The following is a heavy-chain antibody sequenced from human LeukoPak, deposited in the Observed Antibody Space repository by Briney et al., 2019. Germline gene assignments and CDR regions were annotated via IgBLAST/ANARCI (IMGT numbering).Heavy chain of an antibody. CDR1: GGSFSGYY. D-gene: IGHD5-18*01. J-gene: IGHJ4*02. Sequence: AGTLCLTCAVSGGSFSGYYWSWVRQPPGKGLEWIGEINHNGSTKYNPSLKRRVTISVHTSQNQSYLKLRSVHAADTAVCYCARVGVLDTAMPIYYFDYWGQGTLVTVSS. V-gene: IGHV4-34*01. CDR3: ARVGVLDTAMPIYYFDY. CDR2: INHNGST.